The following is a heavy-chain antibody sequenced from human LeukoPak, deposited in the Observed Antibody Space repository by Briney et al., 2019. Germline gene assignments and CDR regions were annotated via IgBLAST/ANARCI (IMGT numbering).Heavy chain of an antibody. V-gene: IGHV5-51*01. Sequence: GESLNFPCKGSEYSFTSYWIGWVGQMPGKGLGGMGIIYPGDSDTRYSPSFQGQVTISADKSISTAYLQWSSLKASDTAMYYCARRAGTVYYYYGMDVWGQGTAVAVSS. D-gene: IGHD6-19*01. CDR3: ARRAGTVYYYYGMDV. CDR1: EYSFTSYW. J-gene: IGHJ6*02. CDR2: IYPGDSDT.